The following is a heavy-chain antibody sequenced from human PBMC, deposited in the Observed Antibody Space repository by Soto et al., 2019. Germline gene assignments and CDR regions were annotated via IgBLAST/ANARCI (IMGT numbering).Heavy chain of an antibody. D-gene: IGHD5-12*01. CDR1: GLSLEILA. J-gene: IGHJ3*02. CDR2: ISGSGGRT. CDR3: AKGGYSAGYGETIPMDAFAI. Sequence: GVSLELACAACGLSLEILAVAGALQAPGKCLALASAISGSGGRTHYVTYVKGRFPISRDNSRNKLYLQMNSLRVEDTAVYYCAKGGYSAGYGETIPMDAFAIWGQGTMVTVSS. V-gene: IGHV3-23*02.